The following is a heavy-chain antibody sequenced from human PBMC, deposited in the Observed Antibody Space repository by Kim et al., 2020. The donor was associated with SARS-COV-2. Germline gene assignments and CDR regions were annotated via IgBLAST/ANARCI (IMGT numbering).Heavy chain of an antibody. J-gene: IGHJ2*01. D-gene: IGHD2-8*01. Sequence: SETLSLTCHVSGGSMTSYYWGWIRQPPGKGLEWLGHVYYSGSTNYSPSLESRATISVDTSECQFSLRLTSVTAADTAVYYCACSHFCTTSDCSRWYFVLWGRETLVTVSS. CDR1: GGSMTSYY. CDR2: VYYSGST. CDR3: ACSHFCTTSDCSRWYFVL. V-gene: IGHV4-59*13.